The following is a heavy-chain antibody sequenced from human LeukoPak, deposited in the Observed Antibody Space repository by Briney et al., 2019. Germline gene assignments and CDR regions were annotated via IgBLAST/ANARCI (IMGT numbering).Heavy chain of an antibody. J-gene: IGHJ2*01. D-gene: IGHD1-7*01. CDR1: GFTFSNYA. CDR3: ASSPPTGTTWYFDL. Sequence: QTGGSLRLSCAASGFTFSNYAMHWVRQAPGKELEYVSAISSDGGSTYYANSVKGRFTISRDNSKNTLYLQMGSLRAEDMAVYYCASSPPTGTTWYFDLWGRGTLVPVSS. CDR2: ISSDGGST. V-gene: IGHV3-64*01.